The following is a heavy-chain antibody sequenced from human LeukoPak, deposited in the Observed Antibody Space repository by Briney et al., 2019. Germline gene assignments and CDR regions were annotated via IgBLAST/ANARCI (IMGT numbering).Heavy chain of an antibody. V-gene: IGHV4-34*01. CDR3: ASGWTTVTTRRPSRYFQH. J-gene: IGHJ1*01. Sequence: SETLSLTCAVYGGSFSGYYWSWIRQPPGKGLEWIGEINHSGSTNYNPSLKSRVTISADTSKNQFSLKLSSVTAADTAVYYCASGWTTVTTRRPSRYFQHWGQGTLVTVSS. CDR2: INHSGST. D-gene: IGHD4-17*01. CDR1: GGSFSGYY.